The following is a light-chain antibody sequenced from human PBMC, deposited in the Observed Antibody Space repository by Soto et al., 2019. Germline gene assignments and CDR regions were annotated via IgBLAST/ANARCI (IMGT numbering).Light chain of an antibody. Sequence: DIQMTQSPSTLSASVGDRVTITCRASQSINTYLAWYQQKPGKAPKLLIYKASSLDSGVPSRFSGSGSGTEFTLTISSLQPDDFANYYCQQYNTYPTFGQGTKVEIK. V-gene: IGKV1-5*03. J-gene: IGKJ1*01. CDR2: KAS. CDR3: QQYNTYPT. CDR1: QSINTY.